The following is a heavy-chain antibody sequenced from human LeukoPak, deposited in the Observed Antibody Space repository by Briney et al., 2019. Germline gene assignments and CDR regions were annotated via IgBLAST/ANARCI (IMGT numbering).Heavy chain of an antibody. CDR3: AKDRSPVVVAATSFDY. J-gene: IGHJ4*02. D-gene: IGHD2-15*01. Sequence: GGSLRLSCAASGFTFSSYAMSWVRQAPGKGLEWVSAISGSGGSTYYADSVKGRFTISRDNSKNTLYLQMNSLRAEDTAVYYCAKDRSPVVVAATSFDYWGQGTLVTASS. CDR1: GFTFSSYA. V-gene: IGHV3-23*01. CDR2: ISGSGGST.